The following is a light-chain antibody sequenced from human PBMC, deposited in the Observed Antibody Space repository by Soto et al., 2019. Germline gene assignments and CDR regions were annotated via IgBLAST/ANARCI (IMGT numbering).Light chain of an antibody. V-gene: IGLV2-8*01. CDR3: SSYAGSNNFVL. CDR1: SSDVDCYNY. CDR2: EVT. J-gene: IGLJ2*01. Sequence: QSALTQPPSASGSPGQSVTISCTGTSSDVDCYNYVSWYQHHPGKAPKLMIYEVTKRPSGVPDRFSGSKSGNTASLTVSGLQAEDEADYYCSSYAGSNNFVLFGGGTKVTVL.